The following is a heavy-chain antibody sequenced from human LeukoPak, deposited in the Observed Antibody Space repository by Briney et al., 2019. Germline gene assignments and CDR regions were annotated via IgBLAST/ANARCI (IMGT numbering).Heavy chain of an antibody. D-gene: IGHD4-17*01. J-gene: IGHJ4*02. V-gene: IGHV1-2*02. CDR2: INPNSGGT. CDR3: AREDDRSFGAYDC. CDR1: GYTFTGYY. Sequence: ASVKVSCKASGYTFTGYYMHWVRQAPGQGLEWMGWINPNSGGTNYAQKFQGRVTMTRDTSISTAYMELSRLRSDDTAVYFCAREDDRSFGAYDCWGQGTLVTVSS.